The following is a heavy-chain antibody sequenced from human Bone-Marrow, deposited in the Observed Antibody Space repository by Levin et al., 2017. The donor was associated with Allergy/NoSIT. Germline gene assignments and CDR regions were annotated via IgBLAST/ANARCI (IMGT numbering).Heavy chain of an antibody. D-gene: IGHD3-10*01. Sequence: PSQTLSLTCTVSGGSISSSSYYWGWIRQPPGKGLEWIGSIYYSGSTYYNPSLKSRVTISVDTSKNQFSLKLSSVTAADTAVYYCASYYYGSGSYPAYFDYWGQGTLVTVSS. CDR1: GGSISSSSYY. V-gene: IGHV4-39*01. CDR3: ASYYYGSGSYPAYFDY. CDR2: IYYSGST. J-gene: IGHJ4*02.